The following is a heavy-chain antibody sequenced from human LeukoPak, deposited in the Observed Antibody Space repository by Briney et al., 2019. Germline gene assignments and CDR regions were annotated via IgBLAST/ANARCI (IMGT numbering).Heavy chain of an antibody. Sequence: SETLSLTCTVSGGSISSYYWSWIRQPAGKGLEWIGRIYTSGSTNYSPSLKSRVTMSVDTSKNQFSLKLSSVTAADTAVYYCARRRALSDAFDIWGQGTMVTVSS. CDR3: ARRRALSDAFDI. J-gene: IGHJ3*02. CDR2: IYTSGST. CDR1: GGSISSYY. V-gene: IGHV4-4*07.